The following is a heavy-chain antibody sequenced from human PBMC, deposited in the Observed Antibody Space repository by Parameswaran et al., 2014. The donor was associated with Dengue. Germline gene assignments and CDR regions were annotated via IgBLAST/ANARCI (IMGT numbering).Heavy chain of an antibody. Sequence: WIRQPPGKALEWLALIFWDDDKHYRSSLKSRLTITKDPSTDQVRLMLTNMDPDDTATYFCAHRHMDYYDSSGAYVTRGPRGFFDHWGQGTLVTVSS. J-gene: IGHJ4*02. CDR2: IFWDDDK. CDR3: AHRHMDYYDSSGAYVTRGPRGFFDH. V-gene: IGHV2-5*02. D-gene: IGHD3-22*01.